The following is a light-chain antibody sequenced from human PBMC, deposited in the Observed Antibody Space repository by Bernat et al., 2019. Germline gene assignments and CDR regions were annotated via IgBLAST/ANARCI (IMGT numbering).Light chain of an antibody. CDR2: DVT. J-gene: IGLJ1*01. V-gene: IGLV2-8*01. Sequence: QSALTQPPSASGSPGQSVTISCTGTSSDVGGYNYVSWYQQHPGKAPKLMIYDVTKRPSGVPDRFSGSKSGNTASLTVSGLQAEDEADYYCSSYAGSTNFYVFGTGTKVTVL. CDR3: SSYAGSTNFYV. CDR1: SSDVGGYNY.